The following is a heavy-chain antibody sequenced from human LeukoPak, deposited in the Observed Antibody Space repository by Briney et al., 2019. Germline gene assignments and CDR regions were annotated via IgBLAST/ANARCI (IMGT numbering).Heavy chain of an antibody. Sequence: PSETLSLTCTVSGGSISSSSYYWGWIRQPPGKGLEWIGSVYYSGSTNYNPSLKSRVTISVDTSKNQFSLKLSSVTAADRAVYYCARGLGDGYNWDYWGQGTLVTVSS. CDR1: GGSISSSSYY. CDR3: ARGLGDGYNWDY. V-gene: IGHV4-39*07. J-gene: IGHJ4*02. CDR2: VYYSGST. D-gene: IGHD5-24*01.